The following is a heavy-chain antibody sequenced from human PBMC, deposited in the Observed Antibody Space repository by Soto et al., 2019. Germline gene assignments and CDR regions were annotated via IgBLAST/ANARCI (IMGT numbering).Heavy chain of an antibody. V-gene: IGHV5-51*01. Sequence: GESLKISCKGSGYSFTSYWIGWVRQMPGKGLEWMGIIYPGDSDTRYSPSFQGQVTISADKSISTAYLQWSSLKASDTAMYYCARRGVGSGSLHNWFDPWGQGTLVTVSS. CDR3: ARRGVGSGSLHNWFDP. D-gene: IGHD3-10*01. CDR2: IYPGDSDT. CDR1: GYSFTSYW. J-gene: IGHJ5*02.